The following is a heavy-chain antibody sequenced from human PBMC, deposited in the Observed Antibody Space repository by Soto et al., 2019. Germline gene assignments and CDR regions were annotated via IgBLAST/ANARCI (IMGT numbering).Heavy chain of an antibody. CDR1: GFTFSSYG. Sequence: GGSLRLSCAASGFTFSSYGMHWVRPAPGKGLEWVAVISYDGSNKYYADSVKGRFTISRDNSKNTLYLQMNSLRAEDTAVYYCFPPPGAWSDYFDYWGQGTLVTVSS. D-gene: IGHD2-15*01. J-gene: IGHJ4*02. CDR2: ISYDGSNK. V-gene: IGHV3-30*03. CDR3: FPPPGAWSDYFDY.